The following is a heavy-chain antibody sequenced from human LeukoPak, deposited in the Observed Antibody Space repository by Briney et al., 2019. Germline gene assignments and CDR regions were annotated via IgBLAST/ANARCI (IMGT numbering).Heavy chain of an antibody. Sequence: GGSLRLSCAASGFTFSTYWMSWVRQAPGKGLEWVAKIKKDGSEKYYVDSVRGRFTISRDNAKNSLYLQMNRLRVEDTAVYYCASGSREYWGQGTLVTVSS. CDR3: ASGSREY. CDR2: IKKDGSEK. V-gene: IGHV3-7*01. D-gene: IGHD1-26*01. CDR1: GFTFSTYW. J-gene: IGHJ4*02.